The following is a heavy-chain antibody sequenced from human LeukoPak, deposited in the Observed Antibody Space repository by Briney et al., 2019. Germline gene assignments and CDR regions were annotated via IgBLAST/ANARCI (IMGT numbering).Heavy chain of an antibody. V-gene: IGHV3-74*01. D-gene: IGHD4-11*01. CDR3: ARDYSRYYFDY. J-gene: IGHJ4*02. CDR1: GITFSEAW. Sequence: GGSLRLSCTASGITFSEAWMSWVRQAPGKGLAWVSRINTDGSSTSYADSVKGRFTISRDNAKNTLYLQMNSLRAEDTAVYYCARDYSRYYFDYWGQGTLVTVSS. CDR2: INTDGSST.